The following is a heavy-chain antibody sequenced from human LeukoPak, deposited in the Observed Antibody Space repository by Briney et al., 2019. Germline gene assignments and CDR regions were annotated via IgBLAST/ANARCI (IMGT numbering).Heavy chain of an antibody. Sequence: PSETLSLTCTVSNDFISAYYWNWIRKPAGRGLEWIGRIHTSGTTNYSPSLKSRVSMSVDTSKKQFSLKLSSVTAADTAIYYCARVVSADWFDPWGQGTQVTVSS. J-gene: IGHJ5*02. D-gene: IGHD3-10*01. CDR2: IHTSGTT. V-gene: IGHV4-4*07. CDR3: ARVVSADWFDP. CDR1: NDFISAYY.